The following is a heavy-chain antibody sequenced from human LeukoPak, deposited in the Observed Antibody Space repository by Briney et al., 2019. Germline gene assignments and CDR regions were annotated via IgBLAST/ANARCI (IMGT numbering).Heavy chain of an antibody. J-gene: IGHJ4*02. CDR1: DGSFSGYY. D-gene: IGHD6-19*01. Sequence: SETLSLTCAVYDGSFSGYYWSWIRQPPGKGLEWIGEINHSGSTNYNPSLKSRVTISVDTSKNQFSLKLSSVTAADTAVYYCARDVGYSSGWYNFDYWGQGTLVTVSS. CDR3: ARDVGYSSGWYNFDY. V-gene: IGHV4-34*01. CDR2: INHSGST.